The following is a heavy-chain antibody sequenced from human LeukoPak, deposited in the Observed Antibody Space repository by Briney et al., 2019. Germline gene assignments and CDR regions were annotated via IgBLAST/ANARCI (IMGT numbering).Heavy chain of an antibody. J-gene: IGHJ4*02. Sequence: PGGSLRLSCAVSGFTVSSTYLTWVRQAPGKGLEWLSVIYSGGYTYYADSVKGRFFISRDISENLVYLQMNSLSVEDTAVYFCARGRPAHYFDSWGPGTLVTVS. CDR2: IYSGGYT. D-gene: IGHD6-6*01. V-gene: IGHV3-66*01. CDR3: ARGRPAHYFDS. CDR1: GFTVSSTY.